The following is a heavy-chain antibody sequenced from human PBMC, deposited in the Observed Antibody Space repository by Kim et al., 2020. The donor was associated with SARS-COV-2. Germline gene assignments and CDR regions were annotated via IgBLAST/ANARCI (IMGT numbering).Heavy chain of an antibody. V-gene: IGHV3-21*01. D-gene: IGHD1-26*01. Sequence: GGSLRLSCAASGFTFSSYSMNWVRQAPGKGLEWVSSISSSSSYIYYADSVKGRFTISRDNAKNSLYLQMNSLRAEDTAVYYCARDPDTWAKDYYYYYGMDVWGQGTTVTVSS. CDR3: ARDPDTWAKDYYYYYGMDV. CDR1: GFTFSSYS. J-gene: IGHJ6*02. CDR2: ISSSSSYI.